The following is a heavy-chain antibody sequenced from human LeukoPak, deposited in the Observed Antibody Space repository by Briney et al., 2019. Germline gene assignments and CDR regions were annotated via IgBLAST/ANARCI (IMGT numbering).Heavy chain of an antibody. J-gene: IGHJ4*02. Sequence: ASVKVSCKASGYTFTSYDINWVRQATGQGLEWMGWMNPNSGNTGYAQKFQGRVTMTRNTSISTAYMELSSLRSEDTAVYYCARDQVVYDYVWGSYRYLNYWGQGTLVTVSS. CDR2: MNPNSGNT. D-gene: IGHD3-16*02. CDR3: ARDQVVYDYVWGSYRYLNY. V-gene: IGHV1-8*01. CDR1: GYTFTSYD.